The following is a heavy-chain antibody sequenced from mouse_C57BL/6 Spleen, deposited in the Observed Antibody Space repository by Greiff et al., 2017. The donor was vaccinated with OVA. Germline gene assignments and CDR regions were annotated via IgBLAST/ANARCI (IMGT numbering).Heavy chain of an antibody. J-gene: IGHJ3*01. CDR2: ISSGGDYI. CDR3: TRDEDDSWFAY. Sequence: EVMLVESGEGLVKPGGSLKLSCATSGFTFSSYAMSWVRQTPEKRLEWVAYISSGGDYIYYADTVKGRFTISRDNARNTLYLQMSSLKSEDTAMYYCTRDEDDSWFAYWGQGTLVTVSA. D-gene: IGHD2-4*01. CDR1: GFTFSSYA. V-gene: IGHV5-9-1*02.